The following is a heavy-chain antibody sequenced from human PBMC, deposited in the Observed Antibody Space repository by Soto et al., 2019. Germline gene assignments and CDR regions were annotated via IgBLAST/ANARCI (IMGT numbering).Heavy chain of an antibody. V-gene: IGHV1-3*01. CDR1: GYTFTSYA. CDR3: AREPLCGVRCYDKWFDP. Sequence: ASVKGSLKTSGYTFTSYAIHWVRQAPGQTLEWMGWINVGNGNTEYSQKFQDRVTITRDTSASTVYMELRSLRSEDTAMYYCAREPLCGVRCYDKWFDPWRHGTLVTLSS. J-gene: IGHJ5*02. D-gene: IGHD3-9*01. CDR2: INVGNGNT.